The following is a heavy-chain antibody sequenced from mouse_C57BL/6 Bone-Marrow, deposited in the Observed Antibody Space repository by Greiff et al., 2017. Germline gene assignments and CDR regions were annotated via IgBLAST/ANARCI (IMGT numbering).Heavy chain of an antibody. CDR2: ISNGGGST. J-gene: IGHJ1*03. CDR1: GFTFSDYY. V-gene: IGHV5-12*01. Sequence: EVKLVESGGGLVLPGGSLKLSCAASGFTFSDYYMYWVRQTPEKRLEWVAYISNGGGSTYYPDTVKGRFTIARGKAKNNLYLQMSRLKSEDTAMYYCARHRWLLRYFDVWGTGTTVTVSS. D-gene: IGHD2-3*01. CDR3: ARHRWLLRYFDV.